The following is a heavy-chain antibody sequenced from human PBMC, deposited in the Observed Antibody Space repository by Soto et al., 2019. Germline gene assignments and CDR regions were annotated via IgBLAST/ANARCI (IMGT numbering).Heavy chain of an antibody. Sequence: SSETLSLTCTVSGGSISSGGYYWSWIRQHPGKGLEWIGYIYYSGSTYYNPSLKSRVTISVDTSKNQFSLKLSSVTAADTAVYYCARVLKEASCSSTSCYGRYYYYYMDVWGKGTTVTVSS. CDR3: ARVLKEASCSSTSCYGRYYYYYMDV. CDR2: IYYSGST. CDR1: GGSISSGGYY. J-gene: IGHJ6*03. D-gene: IGHD2-2*01. V-gene: IGHV4-31*03.